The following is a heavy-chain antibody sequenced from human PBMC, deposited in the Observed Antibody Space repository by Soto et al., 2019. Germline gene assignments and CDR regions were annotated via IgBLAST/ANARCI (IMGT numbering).Heavy chain of an antibody. Sequence: ASVKVSCKASGYTFTSYGISWVRQAPGQGLEWMGWISAYNGNTNYAQKLQGRVTMTTDTSTSTAYMELRSLRSDDTAVYYCARDEVENIVVVPAHSDYWGQGTLVTVSS. D-gene: IGHD2-2*01. CDR1: GYTFTSYG. V-gene: IGHV1-18*01. J-gene: IGHJ4*02. CDR3: ARDEVENIVVVPAHSDY. CDR2: ISAYNGNT.